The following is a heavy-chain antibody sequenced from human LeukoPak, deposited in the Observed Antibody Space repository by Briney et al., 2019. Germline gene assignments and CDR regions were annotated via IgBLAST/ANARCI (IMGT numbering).Heavy chain of an antibody. CDR2: ISGGGGST. CDR3: ASPYYYDGSSYYHFFDH. CDR1: GFTFSSCA. J-gene: IGHJ4*02. V-gene: IGHV3-23*01. Sequence: GGSLRLSCAASGFTFSSCAMSWVRQAPGKGLEWVSAISGGGGSTYYADSVKGRFTISRDNSRNTLYLQMNNLRTEDTAVYYCASPYYYDGSSYYHFFDHWGQGTLVTVSS. D-gene: IGHD3-22*01.